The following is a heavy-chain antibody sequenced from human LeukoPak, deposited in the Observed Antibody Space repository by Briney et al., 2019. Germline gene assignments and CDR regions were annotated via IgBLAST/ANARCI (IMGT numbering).Heavy chain of an antibody. CDR1: GYIFTNYW. J-gene: IGHJ4*02. Sequence: GESLRISCKGSGYIFTNYWINWVRQMPGKGLEWMGRIDPSDSNTNYSPSFQGHVTISVDKSISTAFLQWSSLQASDTAMYYCARAESWSQLWLLVYWGQGTLVAVSS. D-gene: IGHD5-18*01. V-gene: IGHV5-10-1*01. CDR3: ARAESWSQLWLLVY. CDR2: IDPSDSNT.